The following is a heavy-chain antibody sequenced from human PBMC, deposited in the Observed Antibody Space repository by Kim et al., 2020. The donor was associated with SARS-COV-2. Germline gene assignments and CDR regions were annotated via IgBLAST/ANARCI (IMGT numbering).Heavy chain of an antibody. CDR3: ARGLVGYSSIWADYFDF. Sequence: GGSLRLSCAASGFTFTDYAMGWVRQAPGKGLDWVSFISGGDIAYYADCVKGRFSISRDNSKNTVYLQMNRLSGDDTAIYYCARGLVGYSSIWADYFDFWGLRTLVTVSS. V-gene: IGHV3-23*01. CDR1: GFTFTDYA. J-gene: IGHJ4*02. CDR2: ISGGDIA. D-gene: IGHD6-13*01.